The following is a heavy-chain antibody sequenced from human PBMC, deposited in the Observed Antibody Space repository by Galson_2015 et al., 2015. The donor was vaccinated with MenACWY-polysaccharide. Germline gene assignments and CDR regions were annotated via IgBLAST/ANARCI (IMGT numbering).Heavy chain of an antibody. V-gene: IGHV5-51*01. CDR2: IYLGDSYT. J-gene: IGHJ6*03. D-gene: IGHD2-15*01. Sequence: QSGAEVKKPGESLKISCRGSGDIFTSYWIGWVRQMPGKGLEWMGVIYLGDSYTRYNPSFQGQVTISADKSISTAYLQWSSLKASDTAIYYCARLGTPSGPDRHSYYYMDVWGKGTTVTVSS. CDR3: ARLGTPSGPDRHSYYYMDV. CDR1: GDIFTSYW.